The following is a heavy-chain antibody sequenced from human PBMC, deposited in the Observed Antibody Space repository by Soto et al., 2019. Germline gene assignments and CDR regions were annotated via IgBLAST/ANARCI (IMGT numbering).Heavy chain of an antibody. CDR2: IWYDGSNK. CDR3: ARGRGDYYYYYMDV. Sequence: GGSPRLSCAASGFTFSSYGMHWVRQAPGKGLEWVAVIWYDGSNKYYADSVKGRFTISRDNSKNTLYLQMNSLRAEDTAVYYCARGRGDYYYYYMDVWGKGTTVTVSS. V-gene: IGHV3-33*01. J-gene: IGHJ6*03. CDR1: GFTFSSYG.